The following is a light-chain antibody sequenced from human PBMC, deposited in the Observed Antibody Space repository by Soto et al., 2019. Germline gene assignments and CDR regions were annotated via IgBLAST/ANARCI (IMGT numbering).Light chain of an antibody. J-gene: IGLJ2*01. V-gene: IGLV2-23*01. CDR3: CSYAGSSIVV. Sequence: QSVLTQPASVSGSPGQSITISCTGTSSDVGSYNLVSWYQQHPGKGPKLMIYEGSKRPSGVSNRFSGSKSGNTASLTISGLQAEDEADYYCCSYAGSSIVVFGGGTQLTVL. CDR1: SSDVGSYNL. CDR2: EGS.